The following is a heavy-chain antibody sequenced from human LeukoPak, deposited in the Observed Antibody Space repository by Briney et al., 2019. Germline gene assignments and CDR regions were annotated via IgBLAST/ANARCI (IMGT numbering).Heavy chain of an antibody. Sequence: ASVKVSYKASGYTFTSYGISWVRQAPGQGLEWMGWISAYNGNTNYAQKLQGRVTMTTDTSTSTAYMEARSLRSDDTAVYYCARDGIVATIRGGDYFDYWGQGTLVTVSS. CDR3: ARDGIVATIRGGDYFDY. D-gene: IGHD5-12*01. J-gene: IGHJ4*02. CDR1: GYTFTSYG. CDR2: ISAYNGNT. V-gene: IGHV1-18*01.